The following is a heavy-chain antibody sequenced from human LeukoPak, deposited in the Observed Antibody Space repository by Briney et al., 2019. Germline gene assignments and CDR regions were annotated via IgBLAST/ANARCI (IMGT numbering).Heavy chain of an antibody. J-gene: IGHJ4*02. CDR3: ARGGDYGGPFDY. CDR2: IYYSGST. CDR1: GGSISSSSYY. D-gene: IGHD4-23*01. V-gene: IGHV4-39*07. Sequence: PSETLSLTCTVSGGSISSSSYYWGWIRQPPGKGLEWIGSIYYSGSTYYNPSLKSRVTISVDTSKNQFSLKLSSVTAADTAVYYCARGGDYGGPFDYWGQGTLVTVSS.